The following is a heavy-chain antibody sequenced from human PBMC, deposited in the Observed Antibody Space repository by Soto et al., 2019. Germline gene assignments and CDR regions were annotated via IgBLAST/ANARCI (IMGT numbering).Heavy chain of an antibody. CDR2: ISYDGSAK. D-gene: IGHD3-9*01. CDR1: GFNFRSYG. Sequence: VYLLESGGGLVQPGGSLRLSCEVSGFNFRSYGMHWVRQAPGKGLEWVAVISYDGSAKWYVDSVKGRFTISRDTSKNILYLQMNSLRAEDTAVYYCAKDEGAEDDILTGYPLFDYRGQGILVTVSS. CDR3: AKDEGAEDDILTGYPLFDY. J-gene: IGHJ4*02. V-gene: IGHV3-30*18.